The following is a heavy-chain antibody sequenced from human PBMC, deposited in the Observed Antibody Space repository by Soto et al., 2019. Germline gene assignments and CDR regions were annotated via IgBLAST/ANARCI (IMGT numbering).Heavy chain of an antibody. V-gene: IGHV1-18*01. CDR2: VSANNGHT. D-gene: IGHD2-8*01. CDR1: GFTFSNYG. J-gene: IGHJ6*02. Sequence: ASVKVSCKASGFTFSNYGLNWVRQAPGQGLEWMGWVSANNGHTNYAQNLQGRVSMTTGTSTSTAYMELRGLTFDDTAVYYCARDIESVTAKHFFYYYAMDVWGQGTTVTVS. CDR3: ARDIESVTAKHFFYYYAMDV.